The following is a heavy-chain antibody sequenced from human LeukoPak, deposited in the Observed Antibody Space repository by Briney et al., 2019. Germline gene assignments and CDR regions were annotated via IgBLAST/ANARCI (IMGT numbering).Heavy chain of an antibody. CDR1: GGSISSGDYY. CDR3: AGDILTPDAFDI. Sequence: SETLSLTCTVSGGSISSGDYYWRWIRQPPGKGLEWIGYIYYSGSTYYNPSLKSRVTISVDTSKNQFSLKLSSVTAADTAVYYCAGDILTPDAFDIWGQGTMVTVSS. V-gene: IGHV4-30-4*08. D-gene: IGHD3-9*01. J-gene: IGHJ3*02. CDR2: IYYSGST.